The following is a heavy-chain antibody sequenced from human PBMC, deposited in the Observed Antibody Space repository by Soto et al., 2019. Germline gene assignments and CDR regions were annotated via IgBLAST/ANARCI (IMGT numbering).Heavy chain of an antibody. V-gene: IGHV2-5*02. CDR2: IYWDDDK. Sequence: ESGPTLVNPTQTLTLTCTFSGFSLSTTGMGVGWIRQPPGKALEWLALIYWDDDKRYNPSLNSRLTITKDTSKNQVVLAMTNVDPVDTATYYCVQSRCGGDCLQSYSSHSYYGLDVWGQGTTVTVSS. CDR1: GFSLSTTGMG. D-gene: IGHD2-21*02. CDR3: VQSRCGGDCLQSYSSHSYYGLDV. J-gene: IGHJ6*02.